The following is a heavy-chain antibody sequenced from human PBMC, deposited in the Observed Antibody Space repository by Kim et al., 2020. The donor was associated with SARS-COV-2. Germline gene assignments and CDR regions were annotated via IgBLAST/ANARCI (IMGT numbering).Heavy chain of an antibody. V-gene: IGHV3-9*01. Sequence: GGSLRLSCAASGFTFGDYAMHWVRQAPGKGLEWVSGISWNSGSIGYADSVKGRFTISRDNAKNSLYLQMNCLRAEDTALYYCAKGPGFLEWGVVDYWGQGTLVTVSS. D-gene: IGHD3-3*01. CDR1: GFTFGDYA. CDR3: AKGPGFLEWGVVDY. J-gene: IGHJ4*02. CDR2: ISWNSGSI.